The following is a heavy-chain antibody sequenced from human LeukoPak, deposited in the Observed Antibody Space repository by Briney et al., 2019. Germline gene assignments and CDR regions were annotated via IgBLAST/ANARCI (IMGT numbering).Heavy chain of an antibody. J-gene: IGHJ6*03. CDR3: ARVYELREEDYYYYYMDV. CDR1: EFTFSDYE. CDR2: INWNGGST. D-gene: IGHD5/OR15-5a*01. Sequence: GGSLRLSCAASEFTFSDYEMNWVRQAPGKGLEWVSGINWNGGSTGYADSVKGRFTISRDNAKNSLYLQMNSLRAEDTALYYCARVYELREEDYYYYYMDVWGKGTTVTVSS. V-gene: IGHV3-20*04.